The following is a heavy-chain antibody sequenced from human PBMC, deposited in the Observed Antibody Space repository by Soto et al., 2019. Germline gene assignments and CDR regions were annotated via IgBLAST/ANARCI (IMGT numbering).Heavy chain of an antibody. D-gene: IGHD3-3*01. CDR3: ARDHFGVVITNYYYYGMDV. CDR1: GYTFTSYY. J-gene: IGHJ6*02. Sequence: ASVKVSCKASGYTFTSYYMHWVRQAPGQGLEWMGIINPSGGSTSYAQKFQGRVTMTRDTSTSTVYMELSSLRSEDTAVYYCARDHFGVVITNYYYYGMDVWGQGTTVTVSS. CDR2: INPSGGST. V-gene: IGHV1-46*01.